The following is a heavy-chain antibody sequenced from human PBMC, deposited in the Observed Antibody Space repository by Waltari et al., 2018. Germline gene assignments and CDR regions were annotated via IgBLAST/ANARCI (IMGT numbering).Heavy chain of an antibody. D-gene: IGHD6-19*01. CDR2: IRHTGDT. V-gene: IGHV4-59*08. Sequence: QVQLQESGPGLVKSSETLSLTCPVSGVSASGYFWNWIRQAPGKGPEWIGYIRHTGDTKQNPSLKSRVTMSVDTSRNDFSLRLSSVTAADTAVYYCALWESGWRAFRFWGQGTLGTVSS. CDR3: ALWESGWRAFRF. CDR1: GVSASGYF. J-gene: IGHJ4*03.